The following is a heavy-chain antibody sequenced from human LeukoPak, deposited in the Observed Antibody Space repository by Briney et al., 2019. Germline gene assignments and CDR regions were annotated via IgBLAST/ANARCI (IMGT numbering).Heavy chain of an antibody. Sequence: GGSLRLSCAASGFTFSSYAMSWVRQAPGKGLEWLSGITGGGDRSYDADAVKGRFTFCGDNSKSTLYLQMNGLRAADTAVYYCAKGRSSSTHDAFDIWGQGTMVTVSS. V-gene: IGHV3-23*01. CDR1: GFTFSSYA. CDR3: AKGRSSSTHDAFDI. CDR2: ITGGGDRS. D-gene: IGHD6-6*01. J-gene: IGHJ3*02.